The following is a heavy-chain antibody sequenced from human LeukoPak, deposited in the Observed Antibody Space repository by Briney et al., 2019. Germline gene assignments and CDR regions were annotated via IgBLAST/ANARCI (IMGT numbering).Heavy chain of an antibody. J-gene: IGHJ2*01. CDR1: GGSFSGYY. D-gene: IGHD7-27*01. CDR2: INHSGST. V-gene: IGHV4-34*01. CDR3: ARGPGLVRTGDRTRKWYFDL. Sequence: SETLSLTCAVYGGSFSGYYWSWIRQPPGKGLEWIGEINHSGSTNYNLSLKSRVTISVDTSKNLFSLKLSSVTAADTAVYYCARGPGLVRTGDRTRKWYFDLWGRGTLVTVSS.